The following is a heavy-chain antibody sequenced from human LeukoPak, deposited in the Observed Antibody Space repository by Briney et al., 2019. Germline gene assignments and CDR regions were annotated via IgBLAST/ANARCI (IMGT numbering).Heavy chain of an antibody. Sequence: PSETLSLTCTVSGGSINNYYWSWVRQPPGAGLEWLAYIYYTGSTNYNPSLKTRLTISVDTSKNQFSLKLSSVTAADTAVYYCARLGGGSYRLDYWGQGTLVTVSS. CDR3: ARLGGGSYRLDY. D-gene: IGHD3-16*02. CDR2: IYYTGST. J-gene: IGHJ4*02. CDR1: GGSINNYY. V-gene: IGHV4-59*08.